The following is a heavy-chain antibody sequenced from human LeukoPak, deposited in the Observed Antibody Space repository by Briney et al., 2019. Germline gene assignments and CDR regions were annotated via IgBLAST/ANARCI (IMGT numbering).Heavy chain of an antibody. CDR2: ISHDGST. Sequence: SGTLSLTCVVSGGSISSSNWWSWVRQPPEKGLEWIGEISHDGSTNYNPSLKSRVTISVDKSNNHFPLKLTSVTAADTAMYYCARGDNYVFDVWGRGTLVSVSS. CDR1: GGSISSSNW. D-gene: IGHD5-24*01. V-gene: IGHV4-4*02. J-gene: IGHJ2*01. CDR3: ARGDNYVFDV.